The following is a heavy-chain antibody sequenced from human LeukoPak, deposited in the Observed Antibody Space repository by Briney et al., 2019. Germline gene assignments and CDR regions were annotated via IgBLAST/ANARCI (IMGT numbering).Heavy chain of an antibody. D-gene: IGHD3-10*01. V-gene: IGHV3-23*01. CDR2: IGSSGVNT. Sequence: PGGSLRLSCAASGFTFSDYAMSWVRQAPGQGLEWVSGIGSSGVNTDYATSVKGRFTISRDNTKSTLHLLMNSLRVEDTATYYCAKGRNSGSYFGIDPWGQGTPVSVSS. J-gene: IGHJ5*02. CDR1: GFTFSDYA. CDR3: AKGRNSGSYFGIDP.